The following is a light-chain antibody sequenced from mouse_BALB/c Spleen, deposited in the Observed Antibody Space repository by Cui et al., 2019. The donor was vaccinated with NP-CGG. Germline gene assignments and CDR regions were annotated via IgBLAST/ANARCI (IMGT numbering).Light chain of an antibody. V-gene: IGLV1*01. Sequence: AVLTKEFAPSTSPDETVSLTCGSSAVAVTTSISTNRVQKKPNHFFTRLIGGTHNRAPGVPPRFSDSLIVDKTALTISEAQTEDETIYFCALWYSNHWVFGGGTKLTVL. CDR3: ALWYSNHWV. CDR2: GTH. CDR1: AVAVTTSIS. J-gene: IGLJ1*01.